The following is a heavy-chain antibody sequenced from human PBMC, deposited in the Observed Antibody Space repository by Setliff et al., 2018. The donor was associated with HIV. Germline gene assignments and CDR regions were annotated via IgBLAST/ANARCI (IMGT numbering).Heavy chain of an antibody. D-gene: IGHD6-6*01. Sequence: SETLSLTCTVSGGSISSHYWGWIRQPPGKGLEWIGYIYYSGSTNYNPSLKSRVTISVDTSKKQFSLKLSSVTAADTAVYYCARVHRRQLAHYYYYYMDVWGKGTTVTVSS. CDR1: GGSISSHY. J-gene: IGHJ6*03. CDR3: ARVHRRQLAHYYYYYMDV. CDR2: IYYSGST. V-gene: IGHV4-59*11.